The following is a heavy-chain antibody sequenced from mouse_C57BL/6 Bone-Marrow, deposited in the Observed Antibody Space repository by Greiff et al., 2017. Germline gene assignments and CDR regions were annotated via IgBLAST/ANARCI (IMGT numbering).Heavy chain of an antibody. D-gene: IGHD3-2*02. Sequence: EVQLVESGEGLVKPGGSLKLSCAASGFTFSSYAMSWVRQTPEKRLEWVAYISSGGDYIYYADTVKGRFTISRDNARNTLYLQMSSLKSEDTAMYYCTRDRGSSGYPYYFDYWGQGTTLTVSS. V-gene: IGHV5-9-1*02. J-gene: IGHJ2*01. CDR3: TRDRGSSGYPYYFDY. CDR1: GFTFSSYA. CDR2: ISSGGDYI.